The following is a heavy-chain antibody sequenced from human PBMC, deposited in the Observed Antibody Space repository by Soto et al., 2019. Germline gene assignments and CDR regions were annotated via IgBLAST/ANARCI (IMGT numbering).Heavy chain of an antibody. CDR1: GGTFNNYA. Sequence: QVQLVQSGAEVKKPGSSVKVSCKASGGTFNNYAITWVRQAPGHGLEWLGRIIPIFGSANYAQKFQGRVTITAXXXTXXAYMELSSLRSDDTAVYYCAKDGGKDGYFGNWFDPWGQGTLVTVSS. CDR2: IIPIFGSA. D-gene: IGHD5-12*01. J-gene: IGHJ5*02. V-gene: IGHV1-69*15. CDR3: AKDGGKDGYFGNWFDP.